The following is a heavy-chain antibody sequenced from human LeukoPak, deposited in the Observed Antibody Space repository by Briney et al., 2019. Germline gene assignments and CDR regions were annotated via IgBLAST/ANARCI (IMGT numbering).Heavy chain of an antibody. Sequence: GESLKIPCKGSGYSFSSYWIGWVRQMPGKGLEWMGIIYPGDSDTRYSPSFQGQVPISADKSISTAYLQWIRLKTLNTAMYYCARLFGLGELLYVYWFDPWGQGTLVTVSS. J-gene: IGHJ5*02. D-gene: IGHD3-10*01. CDR1: GYSFSSYW. CDR3: ARLFGLGELLYVYWFDP. CDR2: IYPGDSDT. V-gene: IGHV5-51*01.